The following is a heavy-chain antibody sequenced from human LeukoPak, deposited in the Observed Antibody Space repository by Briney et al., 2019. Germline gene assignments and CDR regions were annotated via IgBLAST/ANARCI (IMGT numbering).Heavy chain of an antibody. CDR2: IYYSGST. J-gene: IGHJ4*02. CDR1: GGSISSGGYY. Sequence: SETLSLTCAVSGGSISSGGYYWSWIRQPPGKGLEWIGYIYYSGSTNYNPSLKSRVTISVDTSKNQFSLKLSSVTAADTAVYYCARGRPGFDYWGQGTLVTVSS. V-gene: IGHV4-61*08. CDR3: ARGRPGFDY.